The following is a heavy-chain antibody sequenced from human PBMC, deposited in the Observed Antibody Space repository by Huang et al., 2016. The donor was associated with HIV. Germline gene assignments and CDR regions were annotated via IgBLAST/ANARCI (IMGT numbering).Heavy chain of an antibody. Sequence: DEHLVESGGGLVQPGGSVTITCEVSGFNFKNYWMNWVRQAPGKVVEWVANIRGDGSDKNYGDAVKGRFTMFRDNAKNLLYLQMKSLRAEDTSVYYCATNLQIVVVPPDMGYDAFDMWGQGTMVTVSS. CDR2: IRGDGSDK. CDR1: GFNFKNYW. J-gene: IGHJ3*02. D-gene: IGHD2-2*01. CDR3: ATNLQIVVVPPDMGYDAFDM. V-gene: IGHV3-7*01.